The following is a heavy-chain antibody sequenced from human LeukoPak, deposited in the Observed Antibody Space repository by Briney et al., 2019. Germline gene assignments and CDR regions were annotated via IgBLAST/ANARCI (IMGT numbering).Heavy chain of an antibody. V-gene: IGHV3-7*01. CDR2: IKDDGSEK. CDR1: GSTFSSYW. D-gene: IGHD1-26*01. Sequence: PGGSLRLSCAASGSTFSSYWMSWVRQAPGKGLEWLANIKDDGSEKYYVDSMKGRFTIYRDNAKNSLYLQMNSLRAEDTAVYFCARRLSGSYYACFDCWGQGTLVTVSS. J-gene: IGHJ4*02. CDR3: ARRLSGSYYACFDC.